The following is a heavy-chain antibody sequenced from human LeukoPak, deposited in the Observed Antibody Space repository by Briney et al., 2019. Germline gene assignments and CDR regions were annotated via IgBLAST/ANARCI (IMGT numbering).Heavy chain of an antibody. V-gene: IGHV3-30*02. CDR2: IRHDGSIE. J-gene: IGHJ4*02. CDR3: AKDYGGYGYSTDY. Sequence: GGSLRLSCAASGFTFSSYAMHWVRQAPGQGLDLVTLIRHDGSIEYYADSVKGRFTISRDNSKNTVSLQMNSLRGEDTAVYYCAKDYGGYGYSTDYWGQGTLVTVST. D-gene: IGHD5-18*01. CDR1: GFTFSSYA.